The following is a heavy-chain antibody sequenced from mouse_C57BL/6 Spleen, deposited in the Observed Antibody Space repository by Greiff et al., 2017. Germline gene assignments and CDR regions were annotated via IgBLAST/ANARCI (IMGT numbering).Heavy chain of an antibody. CDR2: ISPASGST. D-gene: IGHD2-12*01. J-gene: IGHJ2*01. CDR1: GYTFTSYW. V-gene: IGHV1-55*01. CDR3: ARVGMLPLDY. Sequence: QVQLKQPGAELVKPGASVKMSCKASGYTFTSYWITWVKQRPGQGLEWIGDISPASGSTTSNEKLKSKATLTVDTSSSTAYMQLSSLTSEDSAVYYCARVGMLPLDYWGQGTTLTVSS.